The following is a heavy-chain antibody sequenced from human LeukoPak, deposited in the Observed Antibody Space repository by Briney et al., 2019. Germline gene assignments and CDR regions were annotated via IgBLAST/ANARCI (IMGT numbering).Heavy chain of an antibody. CDR3: VGWGISGITNH. V-gene: IGHV3-7*01. CDR2: TKQDGSEK. CDR1: ELTSSTSW. Sequence: GGSLRLSCAASELTSSTSWMSWVRQTPGKGLEWVAQTKQDGSEKYYVDSVKGRFTTSRDKNSLFLQMNSVRAEDTAVYYCVGWGISGITNHWGQGTLVTVSS. J-gene: IGHJ4*02. D-gene: IGHD1-7*01.